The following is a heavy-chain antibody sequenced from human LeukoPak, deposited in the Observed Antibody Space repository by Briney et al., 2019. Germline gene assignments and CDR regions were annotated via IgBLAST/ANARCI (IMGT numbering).Heavy chain of an antibody. CDR3: ARGGDYYDS. J-gene: IGHJ4*02. CDR2: IYHSGTT. Sequence: SETLSLTCAVSGYSINTGGYTWSWIRQPPGKGLEYIGYIYHSGTTNYNPSLKSRVTMSVDRSKNQFYLKLTSVTAADTAVYYCARGGDYYDSWGQGTLVTVSS. V-gene: IGHV4-30-2*01. CDR1: GYSINTGGYT.